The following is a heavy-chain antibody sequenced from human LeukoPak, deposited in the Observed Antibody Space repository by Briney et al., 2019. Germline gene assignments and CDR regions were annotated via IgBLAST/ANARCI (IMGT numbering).Heavy chain of an antibody. CDR2: VSAYNGNT. CDR1: GYTFTSYG. V-gene: IGHV1-18*01. J-gene: IGHJ3*02. Sequence: ASLKVSCKASGYTFTSYGISWVRQAPGQGLGWMGWVSAYNGNTNYAQKLQGSVAMTTETSTSTAYMELRSLRSDDTAVYYCASDLTYYDILTGYTPRGDAFDIWGQGTMVTVSS. CDR3: ASDLTYYDILTGYTPRGDAFDI. D-gene: IGHD3-9*01.